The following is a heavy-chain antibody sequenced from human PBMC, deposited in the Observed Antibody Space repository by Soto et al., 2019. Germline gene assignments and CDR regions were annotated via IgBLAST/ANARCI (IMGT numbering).Heavy chain of an antibody. CDR2: LYDLDGT. V-gene: IGHV3-53*01. Sequence: GGPRRLSCAAFGFTVSCKKYVSWVRQAPGKGLEWVSALYDLDGTYYADSVKGRFTTSSDSSRTTVYLRMNDLRPDDTAVYSCATWHLREHAYDIWGQGTTVTVSS. D-gene: IGHD3-10*01. CDR3: ATWHLREHAYDI. J-gene: IGHJ3*02. CDR1: GFTVSCKKY.